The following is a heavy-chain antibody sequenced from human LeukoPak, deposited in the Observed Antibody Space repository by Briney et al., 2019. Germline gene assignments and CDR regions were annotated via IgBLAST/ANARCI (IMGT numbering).Heavy chain of an antibody. Sequence: TSETLSLTCAVYGGSFSGYYWSWIRQPPGKGLEWIGEINHSGSTNHNPSLKSRVTISVDTSKNQFSLKLSSVTAADTAVYYCVRHGPKTGGSSWYYRGGYLVYWGQGTLVTVSS. D-gene: IGHD6-13*01. V-gene: IGHV4-34*01. J-gene: IGHJ4*02. CDR2: INHSGST. CDR1: GGSFSGYY. CDR3: VRHGPKTGGSSWYYRGGYLVY.